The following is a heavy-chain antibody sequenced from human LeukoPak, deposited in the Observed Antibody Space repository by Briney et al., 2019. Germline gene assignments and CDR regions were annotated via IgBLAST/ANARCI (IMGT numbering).Heavy chain of an antibody. V-gene: IGHV3-30*18. CDR2: ISYDGSKK. CDR3: AKDHGGSFDY. CDR1: GFTFSSYW. J-gene: IGHJ4*02. Sequence: GGSLRLSCAASGFTFSSYWMHWVCQAPGKRLEWAAFISYDGSKKYYADSVKGRFTISRDNSKNTLYLQMNTLRAEDTAVYYCAKDHGGSFDYWGQGTLVTVSS. D-gene: IGHD4-23*01.